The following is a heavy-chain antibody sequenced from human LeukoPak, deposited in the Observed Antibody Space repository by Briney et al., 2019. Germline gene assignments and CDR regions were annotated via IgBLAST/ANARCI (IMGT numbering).Heavy chain of an antibody. CDR2: ISSSSSYI. Sequence: PGGSLRLSCAASGFTFSSYSMNWVRQAPGKGLEWVSSISSSSSYIYYADSVKGRFTISRDNAKNSLYLQMNSLRAEDTAVYYCARDRQSLLYDYWGQGTLVAVSS. V-gene: IGHV3-21*01. CDR3: ARDRQSLLYDY. J-gene: IGHJ4*02. D-gene: IGHD3-10*01. CDR1: GFTFSSYS.